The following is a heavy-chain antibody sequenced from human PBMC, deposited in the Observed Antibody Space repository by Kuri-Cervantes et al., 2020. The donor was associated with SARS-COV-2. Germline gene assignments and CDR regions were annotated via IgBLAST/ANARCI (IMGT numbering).Heavy chain of an antibody. Sequence: ESLKISCTVSGGSISSYFWSWIRQPPGKGLEWIGYIYYSGTTNYNPSLKSRVTISVDKSKNQFSLKLSSVTAADTAVYYCASRDGYGQIDYWGQGTLVTVSS. V-gene: IGHV4-59*12. D-gene: IGHD5-24*01. CDR2: IYYSGTT. CDR1: GGSISSYF. CDR3: ASRDGYGQIDY. J-gene: IGHJ4*02.